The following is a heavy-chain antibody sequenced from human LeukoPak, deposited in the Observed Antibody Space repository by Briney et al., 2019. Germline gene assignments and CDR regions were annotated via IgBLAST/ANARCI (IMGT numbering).Heavy chain of an antibody. CDR3: ARALAAAADY. CDR2: ISSSSSYI. J-gene: IGHJ4*02. V-gene: IGHV3-21*01. D-gene: IGHD6-13*01. CDR1: GFTFSSYS. Sequence: GGSLRLSCAASGFTFSSYSMNWVRQAPGKGLEWVSSISSSSSYIYYADSVKGRFTLSRDDAKNSLYLQMNSLRAEDTAVYYCARALAAAADYWGQGTLVTVSS.